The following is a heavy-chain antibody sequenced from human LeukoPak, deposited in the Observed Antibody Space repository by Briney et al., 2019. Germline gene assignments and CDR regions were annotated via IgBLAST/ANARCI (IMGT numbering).Heavy chain of an antibody. Sequence: PSETLSLTCAVYGGSFSGYYWSWIRQPPGKGLEWIGEINHSGSTNYNPSLKSRVTISVDTSKNQFSLKLSSVTAADTAVYYCARGDYDILTGAYWGQGTLVTVSS. CDR2: INHSGST. V-gene: IGHV4-34*01. J-gene: IGHJ4*02. CDR3: ARGDYDILTGAY. CDR1: GGSFSGYY. D-gene: IGHD3-9*01.